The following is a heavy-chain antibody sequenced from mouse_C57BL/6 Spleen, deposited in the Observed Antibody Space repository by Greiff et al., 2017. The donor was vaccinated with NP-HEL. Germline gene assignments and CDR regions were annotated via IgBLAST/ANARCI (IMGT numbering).Heavy chain of an antibody. D-gene: IGHD3-3*01. CDR3: TREDIYYAMDY. J-gene: IGHJ4*01. CDR2: ISSGGDYI. CDR1: GFTFSSYA. Sequence: EVKLVESGEGLVKPGGSLKLSCAASGFTFSSYAMSWVRQTPEKRLEWVAYISSGGDYIYYADTVKGRFTISRDNARNTLYLQMSSLKSEDTAMYYCTREDIYYAMDYWGQGTSVTVSS. V-gene: IGHV5-9-1*02.